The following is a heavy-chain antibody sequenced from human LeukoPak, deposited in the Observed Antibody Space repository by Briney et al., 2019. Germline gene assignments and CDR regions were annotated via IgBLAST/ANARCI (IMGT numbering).Heavy chain of an antibody. V-gene: IGHV3-7*05. Sequence: GGSLRLSCAASGFSFSNYWMTWARQAPGKGLEWVANIKEDGSEKSYVDSVKGRFTISRDNAENSLYLQMNSLRAEDTAVYYCARDRRYSSSSWDYWGQGTLVTVSS. J-gene: IGHJ4*02. D-gene: IGHD6-6*01. CDR3: ARDRRYSSSSWDY. CDR1: GFSFSNYW. CDR2: IKEDGSEK.